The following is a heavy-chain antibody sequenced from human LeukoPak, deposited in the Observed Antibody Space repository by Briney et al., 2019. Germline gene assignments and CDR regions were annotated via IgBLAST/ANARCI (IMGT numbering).Heavy chain of an antibody. Sequence: PGGSLRLSCAGSGFIFNNYAMHWVRQPPGKGLEWVSGISWNSGSIDYADSVKGRFTISRDNAKNSLYLQMNSLRAEDTAVYYCANYDSSGPTDYWGQGTLVTVSS. V-gene: IGHV3-9*01. J-gene: IGHJ4*02. CDR2: ISWNSGSI. CDR1: GFIFNNYA. CDR3: ANYDSSGPTDY. D-gene: IGHD3-22*01.